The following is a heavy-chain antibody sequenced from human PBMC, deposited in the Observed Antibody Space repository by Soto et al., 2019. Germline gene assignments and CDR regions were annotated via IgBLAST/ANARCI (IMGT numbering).Heavy chain of an antibody. CDR3: AKDQWELLQDYYYYYGMDV. Sequence: GGSLRLSCAASGFTFSSYAMSWVRQAPGKGLEWVSAISGSGGSTYYADSVKGRFTISRDNSKNTLYLQMNSLRAEDTAVYYCAKDQWELLQDYYYYYGMDVWGQGTTVTVSS. CDR2: ISGSGGST. J-gene: IGHJ6*02. CDR1: GFTFSSYA. D-gene: IGHD1-26*01. V-gene: IGHV3-23*01.